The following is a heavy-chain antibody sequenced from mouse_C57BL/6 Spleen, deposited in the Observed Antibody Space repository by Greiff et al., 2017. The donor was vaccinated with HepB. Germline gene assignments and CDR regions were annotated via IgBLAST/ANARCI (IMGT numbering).Heavy chain of an antibody. CDR2: INPYNGDT. D-gene: IGHD6-1*01. Sequence: EVQLQESGPELVKPGDSVKISCKASGYSFTGYFMNWVMQSHGKSLEWIGRINPYNGDTFYNQKFKGKATLTVDKSSSTAHMELRSLTSEDSAVYYCASGASFDYWGQGTTLTVSS. J-gene: IGHJ2*01. CDR1: GYSFTGYF. CDR3: ASGASFDY. V-gene: IGHV1-20*01.